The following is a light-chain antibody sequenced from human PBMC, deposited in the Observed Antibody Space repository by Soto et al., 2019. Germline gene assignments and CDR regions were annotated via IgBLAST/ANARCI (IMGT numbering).Light chain of an antibody. Sequence: QSVLTQPASVSGSPGQSITISCTGTSSDVGGYNYVSWSQRHPGKAPQLMIYEVSKRPSGVSNRFSGSKSGNTASLTVSGLQADDEADYYCLSYGGSNNYVFGTGTKVTVL. V-gene: IGLV2-14*01. CDR3: LSYGGSNNYV. CDR1: SSDVGGYNY. CDR2: EVS. J-gene: IGLJ1*01.